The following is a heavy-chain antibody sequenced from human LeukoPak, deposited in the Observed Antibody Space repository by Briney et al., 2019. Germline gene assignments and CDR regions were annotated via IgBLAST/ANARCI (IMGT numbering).Heavy chain of an antibody. D-gene: IGHD1-1*01. V-gene: IGHV3-23*01. CDR1: GFTFSSYA. CDR2: ISGSGGST. Sequence: GGSLRLSCAASGFTFSSYAMSWVRQAPGKGLEWVSAISGSGGSTYYADSVKGRFTIPRDDSKNTLYLQMNSLKTEDTAVYYCTTALYDWNDVNHWGQGTLVTVSS. J-gene: IGHJ4*02. CDR3: TTALYDWNDVNH.